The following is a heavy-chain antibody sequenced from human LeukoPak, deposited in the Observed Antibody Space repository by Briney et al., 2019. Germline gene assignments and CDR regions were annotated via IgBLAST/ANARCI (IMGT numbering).Heavy chain of an antibody. J-gene: IGHJ5*02. V-gene: IGHV3-11*01. D-gene: IGHD6-6*01. CDR2: ISSSGSTI. CDR1: GFTFSDYY. CDR3: AIGGVELVRTWVWFDP. Sequence: PGGSLRLSCAASGFTFSDYYMSWIRQAPGKGLEWVSYISSSGSTIYYADSVKGRFTISRDNAKNSLYLQMNSLRAEDTAVYYCAIGGVELVRTWVWFDPRGQGTLVTVSS.